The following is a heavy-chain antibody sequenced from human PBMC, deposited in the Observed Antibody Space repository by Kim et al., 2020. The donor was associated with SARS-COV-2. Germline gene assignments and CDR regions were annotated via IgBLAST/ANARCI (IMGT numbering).Heavy chain of an antibody. J-gene: IGHJ4*02. Sequence: GGSLRLSCAASGFTFSSYAMHWVRQAPGKGLEWVAVISYDGSNKYYADSVKGRFTISRDNSKNTLYLQMNSLRAEDTAVYYCARGAVVSLRDILTGYLPAEYYFDYWGRGALVTVSS. CDR1: GFTFSSYA. V-gene: IGHV3-30*04. CDR2: ISYDGSNK. D-gene: IGHD3-9*01. CDR3: ARGAVVSLRDILTGYLPAEYYFDY.